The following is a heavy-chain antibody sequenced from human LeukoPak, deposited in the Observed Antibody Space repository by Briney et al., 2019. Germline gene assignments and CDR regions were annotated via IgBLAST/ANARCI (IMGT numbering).Heavy chain of an antibody. CDR3: ARVSGTIIPFDY. J-gene: IGHJ4*02. Sequence: GGSLRLSCAASGFTFSSYWMHWVRQAPGKGLVWVSRINSDWSSTSYADSVKGRFTISRDNAKNTLYLQMNSLRAEDTAVYYCARVSGTIIPFDYWGQGTLVTVSS. CDR2: INSDWSST. V-gene: IGHV3-74*01. CDR1: GFTFSSYW. D-gene: IGHD5-12*01.